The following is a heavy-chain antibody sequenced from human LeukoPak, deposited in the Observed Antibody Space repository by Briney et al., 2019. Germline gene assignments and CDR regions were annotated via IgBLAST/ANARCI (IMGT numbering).Heavy chain of an antibody. D-gene: IGHD3-10*01. J-gene: IGHJ4*02. CDR2: IIPYFGTS. V-gene: IGHV1-69*13. CDR1: GVSFSRLV. CDR3: TRDAGNYGGSGSYPDF. Sequence: SVKVSCKASGVSFSRLVVSWVRQAPGQGLEWMGQIIPYFGTSNYAQKFQGRVTLTADEATNTAFLDLCGLRSDDTAVYYCTRDAGNYGGSGSYPDFWGQGTLVTVSS.